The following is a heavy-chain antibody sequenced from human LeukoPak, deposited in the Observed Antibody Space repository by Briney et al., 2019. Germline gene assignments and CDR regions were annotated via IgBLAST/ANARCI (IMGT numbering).Heavy chain of an antibody. CDR2: IYTSGST. D-gene: IGHD2-2*02. V-gene: IGHV4-4*07. CDR3: ARIPLLCSSTSCYTGPHYYYYMDV. J-gene: IGHJ6*03. Sequence: SETLSLTCTVSGGSISSYYWSWVRQPAGKGLEWIGRIYTSGSTKYNPSLKSRVTMSVDTSKNQFSLKLSSVTAADTAVYYCARIPLLCSSTSCYTGPHYYYYMDVWGKGTTVTVCS. CDR1: GGSISSYY.